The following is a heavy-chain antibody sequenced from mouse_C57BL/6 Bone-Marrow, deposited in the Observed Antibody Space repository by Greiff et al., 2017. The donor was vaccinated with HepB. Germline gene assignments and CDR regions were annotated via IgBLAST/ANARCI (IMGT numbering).Heavy chain of an antibody. CDR1: GFTFSDYG. CDR2: ISSGSSTN. V-gene: IGHV5-17*01. CDR3: AYYSNYDAMDY. Sequence: EVKLVESGGGLVKPGGSLKLSCAASGFTFSDYGMHWVRQAPEKGLEWVAYISSGSSTNYYADTVKGRFTISRDNDKNTLFLHMTSVRSEDTAMYFCAYYSNYDAMDYWGQGTSVTVSS. J-gene: IGHJ4*01. D-gene: IGHD2-5*01.